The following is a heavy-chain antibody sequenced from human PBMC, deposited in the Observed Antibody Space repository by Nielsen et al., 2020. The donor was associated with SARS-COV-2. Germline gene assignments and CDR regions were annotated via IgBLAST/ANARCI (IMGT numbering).Heavy chain of an antibody. CDR2: ISSSSSYT. Sequence: GESLKISCAASGFTFSDYYMSWIRQAPGKGLEWVSYISSSSSYTNYADSVKGRFTISRDNAKNSLYLQMNSLRAEDTAVYYCARETLSTYYYGSSGGGIPSWGQGTLVTVSS. V-gene: IGHV3-11*05. J-gene: IGHJ4*02. CDR1: GFTFSDYY. CDR3: ARETLSTYYYGSSGGGIPS. D-gene: IGHD3-22*01.